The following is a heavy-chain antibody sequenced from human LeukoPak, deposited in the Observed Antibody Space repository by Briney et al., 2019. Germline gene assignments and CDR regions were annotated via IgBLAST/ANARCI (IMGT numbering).Heavy chain of an antibody. CDR2: IYYSGST. J-gene: IGHJ6*03. D-gene: IGHD4-11*01. V-gene: IGHV4-39*07. Sequence: SETLSLTCTVSGGSVSSSSYYWGWIRQPPGKGLEWIGSIYYSGSTYCNPSLKSRVTISVDTSKNQFSLKLSSVTAADTAVYYCARDHGPTVATSPFYSYYMDVWGKGTTVTVSS. CDR3: ARDHGPTVATSPFYSYYMDV. CDR1: GGSVSSSSYY.